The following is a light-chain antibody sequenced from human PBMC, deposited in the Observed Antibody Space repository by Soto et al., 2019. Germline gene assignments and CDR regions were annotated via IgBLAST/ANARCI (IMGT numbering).Light chain of an antibody. V-gene: IGKV1-5*03. Sequence: DIQMTQSPSTLSASVGDRVTITCRASQSISDLLAWYQQHPGKAPRLLIYRASRLESGVPSRFIGSGSGTEFTLTISSLQPDDFATYYCQQYKSFSPFDGGTKVEIK. CDR3: QQYKSFSP. CDR1: QSISDL. CDR2: RAS. J-gene: IGKJ4*02.